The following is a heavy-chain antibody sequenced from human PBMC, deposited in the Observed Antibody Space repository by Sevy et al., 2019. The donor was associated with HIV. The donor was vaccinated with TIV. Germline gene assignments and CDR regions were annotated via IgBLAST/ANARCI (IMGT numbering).Heavy chain of an antibody. V-gene: IGHV3-15*04. CDR3: TTEYPSGPLDY. CDR1: GFTFSNAW. J-gene: IGHJ4*02. CDR2: IDSKTDGCTT. Sequence: GGSLRLSCTASGFTFSNAWMTWVRQAPGKGLEWVGRIDSKTDGCTTDYPAPVKSRFTISRDDSKNTLNLQMNSLKTEDTAVYFCTTEYPSGPLDYWGQGTLVTVSS.